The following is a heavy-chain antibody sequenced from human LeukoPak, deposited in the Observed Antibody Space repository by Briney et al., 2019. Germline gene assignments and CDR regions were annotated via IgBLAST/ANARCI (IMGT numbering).Heavy chain of an antibody. CDR1: GFTVSSNY. J-gene: IGHJ4*02. D-gene: IGHD3-22*01. Sequence: PGGSLRLSCAASGFTVSSNYMSWVRQAPGKGLEWVSVIYSGGNTYYADSVKGRFTISRDNSKNTLYLQMNSLRAEDTAVYYCAKKTWDSSAWYFFDYWGQGTLVTVSS. V-gene: IGHV3-53*01. CDR3: AKKTWDSSAWYFFDY. CDR2: IYSGGNT.